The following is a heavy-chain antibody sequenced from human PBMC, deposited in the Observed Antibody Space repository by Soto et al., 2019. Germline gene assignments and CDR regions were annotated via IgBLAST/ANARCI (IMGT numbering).Heavy chain of an antibody. D-gene: IGHD6-19*01. CDR1: GFSLSTSGVG. CDR3: AHRPPNSSGWKWFDP. Sequence: QITLKESGPTLVKPTQTLTLTCTFSGFSLSTSGVGVGWIRQPPGKALEWLALIYWDDDKRYSPSLKSRLTIXXDXSXXQVVLTMTNMDPVDTATYYCAHRPPNSSGWKWFDPWGQGTLVTVSS. J-gene: IGHJ5*02. CDR2: IYWDDDK. V-gene: IGHV2-5*02.